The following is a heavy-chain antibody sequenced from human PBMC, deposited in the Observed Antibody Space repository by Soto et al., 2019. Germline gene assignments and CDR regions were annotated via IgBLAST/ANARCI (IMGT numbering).Heavy chain of an antibody. CDR1: GYTFTDYY. J-gene: IGHJ4*02. D-gene: IGHD3-10*01. Sequence: QVQLVQSGAEVKKPGASVKVSCKASGYTFTDYYMHWVRQAPGQGLEWMGIIDASGGSTTYAQKFQGRVTMTRDTSTSTVYIELSRLRSEDTAVYYCGRDTRGSGSRFDYWGQRTLVTVSS. CDR2: IDASGGST. CDR3: GRDTRGSGSRFDY. V-gene: IGHV1-46*03.